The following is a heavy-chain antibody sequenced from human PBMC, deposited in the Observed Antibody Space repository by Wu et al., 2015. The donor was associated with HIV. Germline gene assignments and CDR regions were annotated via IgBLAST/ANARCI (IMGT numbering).Heavy chain of an antibody. D-gene: IGHD5-18*01. J-gene: IGHJ4*02. V-gene: IGHV1-69*13. CDR1: GATFSVYA. Sequence: QVHLLQSGAEVKKSGSSVRVSCKASGATFSVYALSWVRQAPGQGLEWMGRLIPMYGTANYAQKFQGRVTITADESTSTAYMDVSSLRSDDTAVYYCAGGGGRTSMDPFDFWGQGNTGHRLL. CDR2: LIPMYGTA. CDR3: AGGGGRTSMDPFDF.